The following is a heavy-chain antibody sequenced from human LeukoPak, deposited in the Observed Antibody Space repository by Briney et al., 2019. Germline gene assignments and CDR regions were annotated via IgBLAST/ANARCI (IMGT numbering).Heavy chain of an antibody. CDR1: GFTFGDYA. Sequence: GRSLRLSCTASGFTFGDYAMSWVRQAPGKGLEWIGFIRSKAYGGTTEYAASVKGRFTISRDDSKSIAYLQMNSLKTEDTAVYYCTRDRITRVRGVKALDYWGQGTLVTVSS. D-gene: IGHD3-10*01. V-gene: IGHV3-49*04. J-gene: IGHJ4*02. CDR3: TRDRITRVRGVKALDY. CDR2: IRSKAYGGTT.